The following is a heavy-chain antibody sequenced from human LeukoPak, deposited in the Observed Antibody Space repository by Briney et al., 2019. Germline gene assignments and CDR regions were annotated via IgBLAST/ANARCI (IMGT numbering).Heavy chain of an antibody. V-gene: IGHV3-30*18. CDR1: GFTFSSYG. D-gene: IGHD3-10*01. CDR2: ISYDGSNK. CDR3: AKDRGFHYYYGMDV. J-gene: IGHJ6*02. Sequence: GGSLRLSCAASGFTFSSYGMHWVRQAPGKGLEWVAVISYDGSNKYYADSVKGRFTISRDNSKNTLYLQMNSLRAEDTAVYYCAKDRGFHYYYGMDVWGQGTTVTVSS.